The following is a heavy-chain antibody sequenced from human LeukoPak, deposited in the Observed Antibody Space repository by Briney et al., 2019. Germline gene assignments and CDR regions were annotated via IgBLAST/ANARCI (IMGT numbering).Heavy chain of an antibody. J-gene: IGHJ4*02. CDR2: ISWDGGRT. D-gene: IGHD2-2*02. CDR1: GYTFDDYA. V-gene: IGHV3-43D*03. CDR3: GRGGIYLWRESDY. Sequence: PGGSLRLSCAASGYTFDDYAMHWVRQAPGKGLEWVSLISWDGGRTYYADSVKGRFTISRDNSKNSLYLQMNSLRAEDTALYYCGRGGIYLWRESDYWGQGTLVTVSS.